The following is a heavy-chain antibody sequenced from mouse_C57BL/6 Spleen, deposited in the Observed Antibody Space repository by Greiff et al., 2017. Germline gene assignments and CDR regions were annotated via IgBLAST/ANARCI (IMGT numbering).Heavy chain of an antibody. D-gene: IGHD3-1*01. J-gene: IGHJ4*01. Sequence: VKLVESGPGILQPSQTLSLSCSFSGFSLSTFGMGVGWLRQPSGLGLVWLAHIWWDDDKYYNPALKSRLTISNGTSKNEVFLKIANVDTADTATYDSARRGGCAGSASIMDDWGQGTTVTVSS. CDR2: IWWDDDK. V-gene: IGHV8-8*01. CDR3: ARRGGCAGSASIMDD. CDR1: GFSLSTFGMG.